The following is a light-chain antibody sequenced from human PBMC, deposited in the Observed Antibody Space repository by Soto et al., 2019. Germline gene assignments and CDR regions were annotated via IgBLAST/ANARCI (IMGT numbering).Light chain of an antibody. Sequence: QSVLTQPPSASGTPGQRVIISCSGSSSDIGRNDVCWYQRVPGTAPKLLIYKTNQRPSGVPDRFSGSKSGTSASLAISGVRSEDEADYFCSTWDDNLLFGGGTKLTVL. V-gene: IGLV1-47*01. CDR3: STWDDNLL. CDR1: SSDIGRND. CDR2: KTN. J-gene: IGLJ2*01.